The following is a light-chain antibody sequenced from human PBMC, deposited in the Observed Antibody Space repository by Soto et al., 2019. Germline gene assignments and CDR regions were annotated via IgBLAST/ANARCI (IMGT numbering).Light chain of an antibody. J-gene: IGKJ1*01. V-gene: IGKV3-20*01. Sequence: EIVLTQSPGTLSLSPGERTTISCRASQSVTSSYLAWYQEKPGQAPRLLIYGASSRATGIPDRFSGSGSGTDFTLSISRLEPADFAVYYCQHYCSSPPTWTFGQGTKVEIK. CDR3: QHYCSSPPTWT. CDR1: QSVTSSY. CDR2: GAS.